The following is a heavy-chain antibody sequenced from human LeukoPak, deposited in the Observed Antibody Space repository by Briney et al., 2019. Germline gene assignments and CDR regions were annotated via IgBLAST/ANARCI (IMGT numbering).Heavy chain of an antibody. V-gene: IGHV4-34*01. CDR3: ARGDNSGYVY. J-gene: IGHJ4*02. D-gene: IGHD5-12*01. CDR2: INHSCST. CDR1: GGSFSGYY. Sequence: SETLSLTCAVYGGSFSGYYWSWIRQPPGKGREWIGEINHSCSTNYKPSLKSRITISVDTSKNQFSLKVSSVTAADTAVYYCARGDNSGYVYWGQGILVTVSS.